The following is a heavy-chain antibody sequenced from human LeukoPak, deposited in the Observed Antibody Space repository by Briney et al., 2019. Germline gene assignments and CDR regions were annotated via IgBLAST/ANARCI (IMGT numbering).Heavy chain of an antibody. CDR3: ARDFSAAFDI. D-gene: IGHD2/OR15-2a*01. J-gene: IGHJ3*02. Sequence: SETLSLTCTVSGGSISSYYWSWIRQPPGKRLEWIGYIYYSGSTNYNPSLKSRVTISVDTATNQFSLKLRSVTAADTAVYYCARDFSAAFDIWGQGTMVTVSS. CDR2: IYYSGST. V-gene: IGHV4-59*01. CDR1: GGSISSYY.